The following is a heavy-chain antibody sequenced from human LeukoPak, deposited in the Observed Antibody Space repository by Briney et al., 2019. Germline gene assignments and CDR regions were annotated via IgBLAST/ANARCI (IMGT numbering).Heavy chain of an antibody. CDR2: IDPSDSYT. Sequence: GESLRISCKGSGYSFTSYWISWVRQMPGKGLEWMGRIDPSDSYTNYSPSFQGQVTISADKSISTAYLQWSSLKASDTAMYYCARPPYYDILTGSYPDGMDVWGQGTTVTVSS. V-gene: IGHV5-10-1*04. CDR1: GYSFTSYW. J-gene: IGHJ6*02. D-gene: IGHD3-9*01. CDR3: ARPPYYDILTGSYPDGMDV.